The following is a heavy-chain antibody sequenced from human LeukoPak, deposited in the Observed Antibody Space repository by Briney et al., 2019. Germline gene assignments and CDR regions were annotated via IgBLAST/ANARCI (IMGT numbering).Heavy chain of an antibody. Sequence: GGSLRLPCAASGFTFSSYWMSWVRQAPGKGLEWVANIKQDGSEKYYVDSVKGRFTISRDNAKNSLYLQMNSLRAEDTAVYYCAREVRYYYYYMDVWGKGTTVTVSS. CDR2: IKQDGSEK. V-gene: IGHV3-7*01. CDR3: AREVRYYYYYMDV. D-gene: IGHD3-10*01. CDR1: GFTFSSYW. J-gene: IGHJ6*03.